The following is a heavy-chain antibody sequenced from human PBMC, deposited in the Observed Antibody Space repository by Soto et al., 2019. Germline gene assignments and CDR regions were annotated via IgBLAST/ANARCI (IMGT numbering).Heavy chain of an antibody. V-gene: IGHV3-21*01. CDR2: IAESGNYI. CDR1: GSTFSNG. J-gene: IGHJ4*02. CDR3: ARDESAGSSIRY. D-gene: IGHD2-2*01. Sequence: EVQVVESGGGLVKPGGSLRLSCTASGSTFSNGMNWVRQAPGKGLEWVSSIAESGNYISYADSVQGRFIISSDNVKNSLYLQMNSLRAEDTAVYFCARDESAGSSIRYWGQGTLVTVSS.